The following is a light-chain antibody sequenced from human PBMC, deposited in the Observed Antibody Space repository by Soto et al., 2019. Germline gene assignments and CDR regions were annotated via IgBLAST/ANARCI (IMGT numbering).Light chain of an antibody. J-gene: IGKJ1*01. CDR2: KAS. CDR1: QSISSW. CDR3: QPYNSYSPWT. Sequence: DIQMTQSPSTLSASVGDRVTITCRASQSISSWLAWYQQKPGKAPKLLIYKASSLESGVPSRFSGSGSGTEFTLTISSLQPADFATYYCQPYNSYSPWTFGQGTKVEIK. V-gene: IGKV1-5*03.